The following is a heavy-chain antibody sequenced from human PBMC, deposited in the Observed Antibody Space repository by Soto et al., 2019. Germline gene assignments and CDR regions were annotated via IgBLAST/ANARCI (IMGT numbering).Heavy chain of an antibody. CDR1: GFTFISYS. CDR2: ISSSSSTI. J-gene: IGHJ6*03. CDR3: AREIDYASLGYMEV. Sequence: GSLRLSCAASGFTFISYSMNWVLQAPGKGLEWVSYISSSSSTIYYADSVKGRFTISRDNAKNSLYLQMNSLRAEDTAVYYCAREIDYASLGYMEVWGKGTTVTGSS. D-gene: IGHD4-17*01. V-gene: IGHV3-48*01.